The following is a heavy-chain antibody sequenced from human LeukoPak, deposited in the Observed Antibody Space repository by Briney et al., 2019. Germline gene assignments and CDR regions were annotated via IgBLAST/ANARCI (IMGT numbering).Heavy chain of an antibody. CDR3: ARAPHCSSTSCYSGYYYYGMDV. J-gene: IGHJ6*02. V-gene: IGHV4-30-4*08. CDR2: INYSGST. D-gene: IGHD2-2*01. Sequence: KASETLSLTCSVSGGSISSGGHYWSWIRQHPGKGLEWIGYINYSGSTYYNPSLKSRVTISVDTSKNQFSLKLSSVTAADTAVYYCARAPHCSSTSCYSGYYYYGMDVWGQGTTVTVSS. CDR1: GGSISSGGHY.